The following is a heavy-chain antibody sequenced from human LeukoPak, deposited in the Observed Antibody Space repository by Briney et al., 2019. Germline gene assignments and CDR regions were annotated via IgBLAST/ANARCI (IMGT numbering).Heavy chain of an antibody. CDR3: ASTASDTTMADSYYFDY. CDR2: IIPIFGTA. D-gene: IGHD5-18*01. V-gene: IGHV1-69*06. J-gene: IGHJ4*02. CDR1: GGTFSSYA. Sequence: SVKVSCKASGGTFSSYAISWVRQAPGQGLEWMGGIIPIFGTANYAQKFQGRVTITADKSTSTAYMELSSLRSEDTAVYYCASTASDTTMADSYYFDYWGQGTLVTVSS.